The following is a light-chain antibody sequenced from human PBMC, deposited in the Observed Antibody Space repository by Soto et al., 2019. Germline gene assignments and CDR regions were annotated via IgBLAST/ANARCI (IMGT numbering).Light chain of an antibody. CDR1: SSDVGNYNL. J-gene: IGLJ2*01. Sequence: QSALTQPASVSGSPGQSITISCTGTSSDVGNYNLVSWYQQYPEKAPKLMIYEGGKRPSGVSNRFSGSKSGNTASLTISGLQAEDEADYYCCSFALRSTLIFGGGTKLTVL. CDR2: EGG. CDR3: CSFALRSTLI. V-gene: IGLV2-23*01.